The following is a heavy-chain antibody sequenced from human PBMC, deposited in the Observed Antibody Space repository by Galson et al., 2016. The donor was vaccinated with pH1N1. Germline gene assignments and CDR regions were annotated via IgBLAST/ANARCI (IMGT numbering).Heavy chain of an antibody. D-gene: IGHD3-22*01. Sequence: SVKVSCKASGGTFNSNGISWLRQAPGQGLEWMGRIIPILGSTNYAQKFQGKITITADEPTSTAYMELNSLRSEDTALYYCAREDYYDVDLSDWYFDLWGRGTLVTVSS. J-gene: IGHJ2*01. CDR1: GGTFNSNG. CDR3: AREDYYDVDLSDWYFDL. V-gene: IGHV1-69*13. CDR2: IIPILGST.